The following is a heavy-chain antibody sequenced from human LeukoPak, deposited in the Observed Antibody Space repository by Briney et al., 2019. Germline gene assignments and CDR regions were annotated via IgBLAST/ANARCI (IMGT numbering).Heavy chain of an antibody. CDR2: INHSGST. CDR3: ARVRVSYYPDY. J-gene: IGHJ4*02. Sequence: SETLSLTCAVYGGSFSGYYWSWIRQPPGMGLEWIGEINHSGSTNYNPSLKSRVTISVDTSKNQFSLKLSSVTAADTAVYYCARVRVSYYPDYWGQGTLVTVSS. D-gene: IGHD3-10*01. V-gene: IGHV4-34*01. CDR1: GGSFSGYY.